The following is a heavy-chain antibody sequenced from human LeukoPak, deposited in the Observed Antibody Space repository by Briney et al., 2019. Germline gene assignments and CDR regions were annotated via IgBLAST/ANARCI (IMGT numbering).Heavy chain of an antibody. CDR2: ISSSGSTI. CDR3: AATSSIAADGFDY. D-gene: IGHD6-6*01. J-gene: IGHJ4*02. CDR1: GVTFSDYY. Sequence: PGRSLRLSCAASGVTFSDYYMSWIRQPPGNGLEWGSYISSSGSTIYYTDSVKGRFTISRDNPKNSLYLKMSSVRAEDTAVHYCAATSSIAADGFDYWGQGTLVTVSS. V-gene: IGHV3-11*01.